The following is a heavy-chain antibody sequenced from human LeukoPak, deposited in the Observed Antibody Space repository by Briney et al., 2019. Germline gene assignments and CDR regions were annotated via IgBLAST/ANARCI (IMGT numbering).Heavy chain of an antibody. CDR1: GFIFSDYV. D-gene: IGHD2-8*01. Sequence: AGGSLKLSCAAFGFIFSDYVIHWVRQASGKGLEWVGRIRSRANGYATVYGASVKGRFTISRDDSKDTAYLQMSSLKTDDTAVYYCTSIALDGSGFDYWGQGTLVTVSS. J-gene: IGHJ4*02. CDR2: IRSRANGYAT. V-gene: IGHV3-73*01. CDR3: TSIALDGSGFDY.